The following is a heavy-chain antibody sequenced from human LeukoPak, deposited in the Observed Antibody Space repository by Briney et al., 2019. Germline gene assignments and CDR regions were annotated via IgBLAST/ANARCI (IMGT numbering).Heavy chain of an antibody. Sequence: SETLSLTCTVSGGSMTENYWAWIRQPPGKRLEWIGYVHSSGGTKYNPSLKSRVTVSIDMSKNQFSLSLRSVTAADTASYYCARLADCGGDCYDRPHGFDPWGQGSLVTVSS. CDR2: VHSSGGT. CDR1: GGSMTENY. V-gene: IGHV4-59*08. J-gene: IGHJ5*02. CDR3: ARLADCGGDCYDRPHGFDP. D-gene: IGHD2-21*02.